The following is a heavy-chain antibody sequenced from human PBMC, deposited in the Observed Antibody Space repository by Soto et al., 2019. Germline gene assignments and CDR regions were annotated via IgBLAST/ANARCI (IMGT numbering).Heavy chain of an antibody. D-gene: IGHD4-4*01. J-gene: IGHJ6*02. CDR1: GGTFSSYA. CDR3: ARDRGATVTTGGMDV. CDR2: LIPIFGTA. Sequence: QVQLVQSGAEVKKPGSSVKVSCKASGGTFSSYAISWVRQAPGQGLEWMGGLIPIFGTANYEQKFQGRVTITADEHTSTAYMALSSMRSEDTAVHYCARDRGATVTTGGMDVWGQGTTVTVSS. V-gene: IGHV1-69*12.